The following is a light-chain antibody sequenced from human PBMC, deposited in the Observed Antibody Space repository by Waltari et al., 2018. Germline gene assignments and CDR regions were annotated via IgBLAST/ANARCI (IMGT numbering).Light chain of an antibody. Sequence: DIQMTQSPSTLSASVGDRVTITCRASQNINSWLAWYQQKPGKASKFLIYKASSLESGVPSRFSGSGSGTEFTLTISSLQPDDFGTYYCQQYNTYPLTFGQGTKVEIK. V-gene: IGKV1-5*03. CDR2: KAS. J-gene: IGKJ1*01. CDR1: QNINSW. CDR3: QQYNTYPLT.